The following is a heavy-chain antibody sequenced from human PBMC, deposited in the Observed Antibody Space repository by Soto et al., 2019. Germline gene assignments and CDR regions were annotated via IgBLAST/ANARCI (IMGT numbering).Heavy chain of an antibody. Sequence: GASVKVSCKASGYTFASYAISWMRQAPGQGLEWMGWISAYNGNTNYAQKLQGRVTMTTDTSRDQFSLNLNSVTAADTAVYYCARHFGNYGDWAFDFWGQGTLVTVSS. V-gene: IGHV1-18*01. D-gene: IGHD4-17*01. J-gene: IGHJ4*02. CDR2: ISAYNGNT. CDR3: ARHFGNYGDWAFDF. CDR1: GYTFASYA.